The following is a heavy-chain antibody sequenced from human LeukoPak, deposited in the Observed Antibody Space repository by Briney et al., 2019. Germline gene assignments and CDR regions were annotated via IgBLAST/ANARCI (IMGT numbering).Heavy chain of an antibody. V-gene: IGHV3-23*01. CDR2: ISGSGGST. CDR1: GFIFSSYA. J-gene: IGHJ4*02. Sequence: GGSLSLSCAASGFIFSSYAMSWVRQAPGKGLEWVSTISGSGGSTYYPDSVKGLFTISGDTYKQMLYQQMNILRADDAVEYYCAKDRSCINDVCHGDVDYWGQGTLVTVSS. CDR3: AKDRSCINDVCHGDVDY. D-gene: IGHD2-8*01.